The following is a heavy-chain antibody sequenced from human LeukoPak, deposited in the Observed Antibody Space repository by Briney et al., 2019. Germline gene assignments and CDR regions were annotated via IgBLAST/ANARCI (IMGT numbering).Heavy chain of an antibody. V-gene: IGHV4-30-2*01. CDR1: GGSISSGGYS. CDR3: ARVVVRGAYFDY. CDR2: IYHSGST. Sequence: SETLSLTCAVSGGSISSGGYSWSWIRQPPGKGLEWIGYIYHSGSTYYNPSHKSRVTISVDRSKNQFPLKLSSVTAADTAVYYCARVVVRGAYFDYWGQGTLVTVSS. D-gene: IGHD3-10*01. J-gene: IGHJ4*02.